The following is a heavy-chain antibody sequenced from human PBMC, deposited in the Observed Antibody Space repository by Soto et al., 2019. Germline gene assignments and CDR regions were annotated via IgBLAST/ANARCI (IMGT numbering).Heavy chain of an antibody. CDR1: GGSISSSYW. J-gene: IGHJ4*02. D-gene: IGHD3-3*01. V-gene: IGHV4-4*02. Sequence: QVQLQESGPGLVKPSGTLSLTCAVSGGSISSSYWWNWVRQTPSGGLEWIGKIYHGGTTNYNPSLKYRVTISVDKSKNQFSLKLTSVTAADTAVYYCVSSLNYDFWRDGGRHFYFDYWGRGILATVSS. CDR2: IYHGGTT. CDR3: VSSLNYDFWRDGGRHFYFDY.